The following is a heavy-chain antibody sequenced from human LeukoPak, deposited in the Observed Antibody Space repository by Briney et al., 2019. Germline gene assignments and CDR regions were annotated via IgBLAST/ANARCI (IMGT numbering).Heavy chain of an antibody. CDR3: ASIGPTTGPDPVDY. CDR1: GGSISSYY. Sequence: SETLSLTCTVSGGSISSYYWSWIRQPAGRGLEWIGRIDTSGNTNYKPSLKSRVTMSVDTSKNQFSLKLSSVTAADTAVYYCASIGPTTGPDPVDYWGQGTLVTVSS. V-gene: IGHV4-4*07. J-gene: IGHJ4*02. CDR2: IDTSGNT. D-gene: IGHD1-1*01.